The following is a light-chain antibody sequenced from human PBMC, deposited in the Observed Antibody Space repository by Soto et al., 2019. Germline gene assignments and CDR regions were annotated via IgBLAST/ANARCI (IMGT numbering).Light chain of an antibody. CDR1: QGSGTW. CDR2: AAS. Sequence: DIQMTQSPSSVSASVGDRVTITCRASQGSGTWLAWYQQKPGKGPNLLIYAASSWESGVPSRFSGRGSVTDFTLTISSLQPEDFASYCCQQADSFPQTFGQGTQVEIK. CDR3: QQADSFPQT. V-gene: IGKV1-12*01. J-gene: IGKJ1*01.